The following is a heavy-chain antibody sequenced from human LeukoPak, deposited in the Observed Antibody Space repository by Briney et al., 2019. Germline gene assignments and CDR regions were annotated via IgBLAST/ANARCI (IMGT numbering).Heavy chain of an antibody. D-gene: IGHD3-22*01. Sequence: GASVKVSCKASGGTFSSYAISWVRQAPGQGLEWMGGIIPIFGTANYAQKFQGRVTMTTDTSTSTAYMELRSLRSDDTAVYYCARAYTSYYPEFDPWGQGTLVTVSS. J-gene: IGHJ5*02. CDR3: ARAYTSYYPEFDP. CDR1: GGTFSSYA. V-gene: IGHV1-69*05. CDR2: IIPIFGTA.